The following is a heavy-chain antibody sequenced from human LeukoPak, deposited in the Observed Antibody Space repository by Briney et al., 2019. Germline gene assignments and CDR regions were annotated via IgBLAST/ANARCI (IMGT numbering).Heavy chain of an antibody. V-gene: IGHV1-69*06. J-gene: IGHJ4*02. CDR2: IIPIFGTA. Sequence: GASVKVSCKASGGTFSSYAISWVRQAPGQGLEWMGGIIPIFGTANYAQKFQGRVTITADKSTSTVYMELSSLRSEDTAVYYCARGVHRRYYDSSAYFSDWGQGTLVTVSS. CDR1: GGTFSSYA. D-gene: IGHD3-22*01. CDR3: ARGVHRRYYDSSAYFSD.